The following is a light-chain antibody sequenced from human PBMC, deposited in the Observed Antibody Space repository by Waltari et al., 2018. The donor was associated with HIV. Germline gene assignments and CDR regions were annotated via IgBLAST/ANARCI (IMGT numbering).Light chain of an antibody. CDR3: QQYDRTPYT. CDR1: QSVLYSSKNKNY. CDR2: WAS. J-gene: IGKJ2*01. V-gene: IGKV4-1*01. Sequence: DIVMTQSPDSLTVFLGERATINCKPRQSVLYSSKNKNYLTWYQEKAGQPPKLLSYWASTRESGVPDRCSASGSGRDFSLTINNRQAEDVAVYYGQQYDRTPYTFGQGTKLEIK.